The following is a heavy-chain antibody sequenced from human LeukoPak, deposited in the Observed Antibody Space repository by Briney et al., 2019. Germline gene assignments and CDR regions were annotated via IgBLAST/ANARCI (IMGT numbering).Heavy chain of an antibody. CDR2: MNPNSGNT. V-gene: IGHV1-8*01. CDR3: ARAVRRDGYNFGLGYYYYGMDV. D-gene: IGHD5-24*01. CDR1: GYTFTSYD. Sequence: ASVKVSCKASGYTFTSYDINWVRQATGQGLEWMGWMNPNSGNTGYAQKFQGRVTMTRNTSISTAYMKLSSLRSEDTAVYYCARAVRRDGYNFGLGYYYYGMDVWGQGTTVTVSS. J-gene: IGHJ6*02.